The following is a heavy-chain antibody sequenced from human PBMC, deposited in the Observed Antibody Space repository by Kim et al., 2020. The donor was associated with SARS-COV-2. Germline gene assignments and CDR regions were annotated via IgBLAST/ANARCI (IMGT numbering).Heavy chain of an antibody. CDR1: GFIFSNYG. J-gene: IGHJ4*02. V-gene: IGHV3-30*18. CDR2: ITYDGSQT. CDR3: AKDLIVSDYERLSGVLTM. D-gene: IGHD3-3*01. Sequence: GGSLRLSCEASGFIFSNYGMHWVRQAPGKGLEWVAVITYDGSQTYYADSVRGRFTISRDNSKNTLFLQMNSLRAEDTAVYYCAKDLIVSDYERLSGVLTMWGQAPVVSVPS.